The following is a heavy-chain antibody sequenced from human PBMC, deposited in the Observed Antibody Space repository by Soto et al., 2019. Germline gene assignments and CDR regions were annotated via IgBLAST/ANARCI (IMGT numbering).Heavy chain of an antibody. CDR3: ARGTTYYYDSSGYWDFDY. J-gene: IGHJ4*02. Sequence: ASVKVSCKASGGIFISYAISWVRQAPGQGLEWMGGIIPIFGTANYAQKFQGRVTITADESTSTAYMELSSLRSEDTAVYYCARGTTYYYDSSGYWDFDYWGQGTLVTVSS. CDR2: IIPIFGTA. D-gene: IGHD3-22*01. V-gene: IGHV1-69*13. CDR1: GGIFISYA.